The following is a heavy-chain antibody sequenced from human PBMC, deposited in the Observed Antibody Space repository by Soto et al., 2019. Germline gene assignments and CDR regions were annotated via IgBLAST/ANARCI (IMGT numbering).Heavy chain of an antibody. J-gene: IGHJ6*03. Sequence: GGSLRLSCAASGFTFSSYGMHWVRQAPGKGLEWVAVISYDGSNKYYADSVKGRFTISRDNSKNTLYLQMNSLRAEDTAVYYCAKPYGDFATAFYYYYYMDVWGKGTTVTVSS. D-gene: IGHD4-17*01. CDR1: GFTFSSYG. CDR2: ISYDGSNK. V-gene: IGHV3-30*18. CDR3: AKPYGDFATAFYYYYYMDV.